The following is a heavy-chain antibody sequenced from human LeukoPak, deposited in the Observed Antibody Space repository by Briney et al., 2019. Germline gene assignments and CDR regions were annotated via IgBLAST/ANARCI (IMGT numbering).Heavy chain of an antibody. Sequence: SETLSLTCTVSGGSMSSYFWSWIRQPAGNGLEWIGRIYVGGTTNYNPSLKSRVTLSLEPSKNQFSLRLTSVTAADTAVYYCARECSSTSCYRVGWFDPWGQGTLVTVSS. D-gene: IGHD2-2*01. J-gene: IGHJ5*02. V-gene: IGHV4-4*07. CDR2: IYVGGTT. CDR3: ARECSSTSCYRVGWFDP. CDR1: GGSMSSYF.